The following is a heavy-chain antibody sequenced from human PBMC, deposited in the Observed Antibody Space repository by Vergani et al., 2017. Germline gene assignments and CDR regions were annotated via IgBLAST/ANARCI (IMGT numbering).Heavy chain of an antibody. CDR1: GGSFNDY. J-gene: IGHJ6*02. V-gene: IGHV4-59*10. CDR3: ARELSYYYGSGSDDYNPYYYEGMDV. CDR2: VYTSGMT. Sequence: QAQLQQWGAGLLKPSETLSLTCAIYGGSFNDYWSWIRQPAGKGLEWIGRVYTSGMTNYNPSLKSRVTILVDRSKSQLSLKLTSVTAGDTAVYFCARELSYYYGSGSDDYNPYYYEGMDVWGPGTTVTVSS. D-gene: IGHD3-10*01.